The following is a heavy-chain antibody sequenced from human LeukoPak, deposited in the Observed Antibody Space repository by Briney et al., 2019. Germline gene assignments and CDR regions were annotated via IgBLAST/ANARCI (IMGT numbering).Heavy chain of an antibody. Sequence: SETLSLTCTVSGGSISSSSYYWGWIRQPPGKGLEWIGSIYYSGSTYYNPSLKSRVTISVDTSKNQFSLKLSSVTAADTAVYYCARRVHLGRGSSITMIRNWFDPWGQGTLVTVSS. V-gene: IGHV4-39*07. CDR3: ARRVHLGRGSSITMIRNWFDP. CDR2: IYYSGST. J-gene: IGHJ5*02. D-gene: IGHD3-10*01. CDR1: GGSISSSSYY.